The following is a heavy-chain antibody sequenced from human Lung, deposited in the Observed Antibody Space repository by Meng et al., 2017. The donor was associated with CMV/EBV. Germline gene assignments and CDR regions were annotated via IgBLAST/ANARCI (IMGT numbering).Heavy chain of an antibody. CDR1: GGSFSGYY. V-gene: IGHV4-34*01. Sequence: SETLSLTCAVYGGSFSGYYWSWIRQPPGKGLEWIGEINHSGSTNYNPSLKSRVTISVDTSKNQFSLKLSSVTAADTAVYYCARWATANYYYYGMDVWGQGTTVTFSS. CDR3: ARWATANYYYYGMDV. J-gene: IGHJ6*02. CDR2: INHSGST. D-gene: IGHD5-24*01.